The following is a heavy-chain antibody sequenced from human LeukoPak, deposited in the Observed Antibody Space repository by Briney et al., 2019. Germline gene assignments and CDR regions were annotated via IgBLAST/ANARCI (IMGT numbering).Heavy chain of an antibody. CDR2: IIPIFGTA. V-gene: IGHV1-69*13. J-gene: IGHJ6*03. CDR1: GGTSSSYA. D-gene: IGHD3-3*01. CDR3: ARGQGSGYYPVGYYYYYMDV. Sequence: ASVKVSCKASGGTSSSYAISWVRQAPGQGLEWMGGIIPIFGTANYAQKFQGRVTITADESTSTAYMELSSLRSEDTAVYYCARGQGSGYYPVGYYYYYMDVWGKGTTVTVSS.